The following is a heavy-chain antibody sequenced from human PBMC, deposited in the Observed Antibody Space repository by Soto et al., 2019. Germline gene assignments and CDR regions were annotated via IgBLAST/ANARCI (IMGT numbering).Heavy chain of an antibody. D-gene: IGHD4-17*01. J-gene: IGHJ4*02. CDR2: IIPIFGTA. CDR3: AREASDYGAPPYFDY. CDR1: GGTFTSYA. V-gene: IGHV1-69*01. Sequence: QVQLVQSGAEVEKPGSSVMLSCKAYGGTFTSYAISWVRQAPGQGLEWMGGIIPIFGTANYAQKFQGRVTITADESTSTAYMELNSLRFEDTGVYYCAREASDYGAPPYFDYWGQGTLVTVSS.